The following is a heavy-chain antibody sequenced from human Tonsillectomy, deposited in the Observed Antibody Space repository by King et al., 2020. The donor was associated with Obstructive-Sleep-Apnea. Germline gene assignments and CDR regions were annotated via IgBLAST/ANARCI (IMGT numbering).Heavy chain of an antibody. Sequence: VQLVESGGGVVQPGRSLRLSCEASGFIFSSYAMHWVRQTPGKGLAWVAVIFDDGDNKDYADSVEGRFTISRVNSESTMYLQMNNLRPEDTAIYYCAREYYGSGTDAFDLWGQGTMVTVSS. CDR3: AREYYGSGTDAFDL. V-gene: IGHV3-30*04. J-gene: IGHJ3*01. CDR2: IFDDGDNK. CDR1: GFIFSSYA. D-gene: IGHD3-10*01.